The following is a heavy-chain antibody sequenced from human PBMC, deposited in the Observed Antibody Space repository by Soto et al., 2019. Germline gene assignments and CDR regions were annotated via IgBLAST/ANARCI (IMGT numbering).Heavy chain of an antibody. CDR3: ARDLDDFWSGYFDY. V-gene: IGHV3-21*01. J-gene: IGHJ4*02. D-gene: IGHD3-3*01. Sequence: PGGSLSLSCAASGFTFSGYRLNWVRQAPGKGLEWVSSISSSSSYIYYADSVKGRFTISRDNAKNSLYLQMNSLRAEDTAVYYCARDLDDFWSGYFDYWGQGTLVTVSS. CDR1: GFTFSGYR. CDR2: ISSSSSYI.